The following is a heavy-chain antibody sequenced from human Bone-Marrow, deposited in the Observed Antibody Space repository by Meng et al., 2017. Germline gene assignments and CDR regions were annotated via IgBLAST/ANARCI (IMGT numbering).Heavy chain of an antibody. CDR1: GFTFSSYW. CDR2: IKQDGSEK. D-gene: IGHD2-2*01. J-gene: IGHJ4*02. CDR3: ARVPIIVVVPAAVDY. V-gene: IGHV3-7*01. Sequence: GESLRLSCAASGFTFSSYWMSWVRQAPGKGLEWVANIKQDGSEKYYVDSVKGRFTISRDNAKNSLYLQMNSLRAEDTAVYYCARVPIIVVVPAAVDYWGQGTLVTVSS.